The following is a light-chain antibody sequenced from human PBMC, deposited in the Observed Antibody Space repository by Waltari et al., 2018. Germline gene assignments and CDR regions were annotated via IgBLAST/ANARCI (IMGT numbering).Light chain of an antibody. V-gene: IGKV3-15*01. CDR1: ESVSGT. Sequence: EIVMTQSPATPSVSPGDRATLSCRASESVSGTLAWYQQRPGQAPSLLIYGASTRASGIPARFSGSGSGTEFTLTISSLQSEDFAVYYCHQYNNWPYTFGQGTKLEIK. J-gene: IGKJ2*01. CDR3: HQYNNWPYT. CDR2: GAS.